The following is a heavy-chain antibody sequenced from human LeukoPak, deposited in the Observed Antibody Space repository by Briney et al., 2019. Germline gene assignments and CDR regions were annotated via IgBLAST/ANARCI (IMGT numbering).Heavy chain of an antibody. CDR3: AGTDGYNYQRSY. CDR1: GFTFSSYS. Sequence: GGSLRLSCAASGFTFSSYSMNWVRQAPGKGLEWVSSISSSSSYIYYADSVKGRFTISRDNAKNSLYLQMNSQRAEDTAVYYCAGTDGYNYQRSYWGQGTLVTVSS. D-gene: IGHD5-24*01. V-gene: IGHV3-21*01. J-gene: IGHJ4*02. CDR2: ISSSSSYI.